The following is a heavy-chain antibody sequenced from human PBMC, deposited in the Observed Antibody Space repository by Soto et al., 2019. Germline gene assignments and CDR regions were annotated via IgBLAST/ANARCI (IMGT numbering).Heavy chain of an antibody. Sequence: GGSLRLSCAASGFTFSSYGMHWVRQAPGKGLEWVAVIWYDGSNKYYADSVKGRFTISRDNSKNTLYLQMNSLRAEDTAVYYCARDASLNYYDSSGHIKGLMDVWGQGTTVTVSS. CDR1: GFTFSSYG. D-gene: IGHD3-22*01. V-gene: IGHV3-33*01. CDR2: IWYDGSNK. CDR3: ARDASLNYYDSSGHIKGLMDV. J-gene: IGHJ6*02.